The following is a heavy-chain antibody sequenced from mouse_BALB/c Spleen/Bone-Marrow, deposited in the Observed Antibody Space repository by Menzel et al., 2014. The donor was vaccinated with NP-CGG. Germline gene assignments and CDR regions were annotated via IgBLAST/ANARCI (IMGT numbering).Heavy chain of an antibody. J-gene: IGHJ3*01. CDR2: IDPANYNT. D-gene: IGHD4-1*01. V-gene: IGHV14-3*02. CDR3: ATLTGTFDY. Sequence: VQLKDSGAELVKPGASVKLSCTTSGFNIKDPYIHWVKQRPEQGLEWIGRIDPANYNTQYDPKFQGKATITADTPSNAAYLQLNSLTSEDTAVYYCATLTGTFDYWGQGTPVTVPA. CDR1: GFNIKDPY.